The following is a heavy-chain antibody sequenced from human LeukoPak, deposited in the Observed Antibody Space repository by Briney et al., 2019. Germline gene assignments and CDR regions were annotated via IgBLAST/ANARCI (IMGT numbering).Heavy chain of an antibody. Sequence: GGSLTLPCALSGFIFDDHAVQWLRQATGKALEWVSGINWNSGNISYAGSAKGRFTISRDSAKNSLYLQINRMRAEDTAFYYGAKSPGIRYYYYVMDVWGQGTTVTVSS. CDR1: GFIFDDHA. J-gene: IGHJ6*02. V-gene: IGHV3-9*01. CDR3: AKSPGIRYYYYVMDV. CDR2: INWNSGNI.